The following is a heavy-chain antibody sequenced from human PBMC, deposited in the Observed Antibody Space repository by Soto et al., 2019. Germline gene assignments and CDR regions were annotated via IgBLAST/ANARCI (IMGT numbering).Heavy chain of an antibody. J-gene: IGHJ4*02. CDR2: VNPILSMS. CDR3: ATSYGSGYRAFDY. V-gene: IGHV1-69*04. D-gene: IGHD3-10*01. CDR1: GDTFSFYS. Sequence: QVQLVQSGAEVKRPGSSVKVSCKASGDTFSFYSINWVRQAPGLGLEWMGRVNPILSMSNYAQRFQGRVTMTADKSTSTAYMEISGLRSEETAMYYCATSYGSGYRAFDYWGQGALVTVSS.